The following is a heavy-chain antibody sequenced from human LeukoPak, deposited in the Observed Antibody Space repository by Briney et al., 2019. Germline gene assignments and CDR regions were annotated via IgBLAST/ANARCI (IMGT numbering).Heavy chain of an antibody. CDR1: GGSISSYY. V-gene: IGHV4-4*07. D-gene: IGHD2-2*01. CDR3: ARDHIVVVPARSPYYYYGMDV. J-gene: IGHJ6*02. CDR2: IYTSGST. Sequence: SETLSLTCTVSGGSISSYYWSWIRQPAGKGLEWIGRIYTSGSTNYNPSLKSRVTTSVDTSKNQFSLKLSSVTAADTAVYYCARDHIVVVPARSPYYYYGMDVWGQGTTVTVSS.